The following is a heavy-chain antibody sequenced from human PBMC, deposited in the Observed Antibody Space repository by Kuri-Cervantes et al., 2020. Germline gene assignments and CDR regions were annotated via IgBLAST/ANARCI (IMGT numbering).Heavy chain of an antibody. CDR2: ISYDGSNK. CDR1: GFTFSSYA. J-gene: IGHJ6*02. V-gene: IGHV3-30-3*01. CDR3: AKDLDYYGSGSYYIGMDV. Sequence: GGSLKISCAASGFTFSSYAMHWVRQAPGKGLEWVAVISYDGSNKYYADSVKGRFTISRDNSKNTLYLQMNSLRAEDTAVYYCAKDLDYYGSGSYYIGMDVWGQGTTVTVSS. D-gene: IGHD3-10*01.